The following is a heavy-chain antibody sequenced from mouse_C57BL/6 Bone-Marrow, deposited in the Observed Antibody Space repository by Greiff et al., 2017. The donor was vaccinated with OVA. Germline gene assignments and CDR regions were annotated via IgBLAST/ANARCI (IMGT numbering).Heavy chain of an antibody. D-gene: IGHD1-1*01. V-gene: IGHV1-4*01. CDR3: ANYYGSSYGYFDV. Sequence: VQRVESGAELARPGASVKMSCKASGYTFTSYTMHWVKQRPGQGLEWIGYINPSSGYTKYNQKFKDKATLTADKSSSTAYMQLSSLTSEDSAVYYCANYYGSSYGYFDVWGTGTTVTVSS. CDR1: GYTFTSYT. J-gene: IGHJ1*03. CDR2: INPSSGYT.